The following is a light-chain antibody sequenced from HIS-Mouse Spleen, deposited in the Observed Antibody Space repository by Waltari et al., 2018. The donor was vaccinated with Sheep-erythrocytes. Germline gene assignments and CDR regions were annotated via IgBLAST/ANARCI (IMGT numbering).Light chain of an antibody. CDR3: CSYAGSYNHV. CDR1: SSNVGSNY. Sequence: QSVLTQPPSASGTPGQRVTISCTGISSNVGSNYVYWYQPLRGTVPKLMIYDVSKRPSGVPDRFSGSKSGNTASLTISGLQAEDEADYYCCSYAGSYNHVFATGTKVTVL. J-gene: IGLJ1*01. CDR2: DVS. V-gene: IGLV2-11*01.